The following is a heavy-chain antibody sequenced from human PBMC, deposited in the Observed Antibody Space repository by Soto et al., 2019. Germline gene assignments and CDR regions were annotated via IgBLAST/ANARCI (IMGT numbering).Heavy chain of an antibody. D-gene: IGHD3-3*01. V-gene: IGHV3-23*01. CDR3: AKNKKANTSYYYYMDV. Sequence: GGSLRLSCAASGFTFSSYAMSWVRQAPGKGLEWVSAISGSGGSTYYADSVKGRFTISRDNSKNTLYLQMNSLRAEDTAVYYGAKNKKANTSYYYYMDVWGKGTTVTVSS. CDR2: ISGSGGST. J-gene: IGHJ6*03. CDR1: GFTFSSYA.